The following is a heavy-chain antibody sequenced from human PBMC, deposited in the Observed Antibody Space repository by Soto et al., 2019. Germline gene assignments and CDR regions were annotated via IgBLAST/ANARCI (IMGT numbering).Heavy chain of an antibody. CDR2: INHSGST. J-gene: IGHJ6*02. CDR3: ARGRRWLQLGYYGMDV. Sequence: SETLSLTCAVYGGSFSGYYWSWIRQPPGKGLEWIGEINHSGSTNYNPSLKSRVTISVDTSKNQFSLKLSSVTAADTAVYYCARGRRWLQLGYYGMDVWGQGTTVTVSS. D-gene: IGHD5-12*01. CDR1: GGSFSGYY. V-gene: IGHV4-34*01.